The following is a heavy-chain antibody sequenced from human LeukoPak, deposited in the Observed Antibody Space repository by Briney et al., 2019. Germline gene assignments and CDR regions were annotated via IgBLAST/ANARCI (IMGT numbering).Heavy chain of an antibody. CDR2: MNPNSGNT. D-gene: IGHD3-10*01. CDR3: ARERRVVRGVPDY. Sequence: ASVKVSCTASGYTFTSYDINWARQATGQGLEWMGWMNPNSGNTGYAQKFQGRVTMTRNTSISTAYMELSSLRSEDTAVYYCARERRVVRGVPDYWGQGTLVTVSS. V-gene: IGHV1-8*01. CDR1: GYTFTSYD. J-gene: IGHJ4*02.